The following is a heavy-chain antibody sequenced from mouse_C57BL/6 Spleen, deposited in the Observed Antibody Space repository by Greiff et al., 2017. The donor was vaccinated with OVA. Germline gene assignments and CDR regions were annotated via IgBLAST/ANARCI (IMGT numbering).Heavy chain of an antibody. CDR1: GYTFTGYW. D-gene: IGHD1-1*01. J-gene: IGHJ3*01. CDR3: ARRLDYYGSSLAWFAY. CDR2: ILPGSGST. V-gene: IGHV1-9*01. Sequence: QVQLKESGAELMKPGASVKLSCKATGYTFTGYWIEWVKQRPGHGLEWIGEILPGSGSTNYHEKFKGQATFTADTSSNTAYMKLSSLTTEDSAIYYCARRLDYYGSSLAWFAYWGQGTLVTVSA.